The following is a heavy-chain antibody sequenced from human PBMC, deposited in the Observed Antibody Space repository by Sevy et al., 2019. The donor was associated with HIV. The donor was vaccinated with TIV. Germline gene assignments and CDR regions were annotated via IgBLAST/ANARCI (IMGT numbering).Heavy chain of an antibody. CDR3: ARSPPVVVVPGAPSWFDP. CDR2: INESGIT. CDR1: DGSFSGYY. D-gene: IGHD2-2*01. Sequence: SDTLSLTCAVHDGSFSGYYWNWIRQLPGKGPEWIGEINESGITYYNPSLKSRVTISVDTSKKQFSLKLNSVTAVDSAVYFCARSPPVVVVPGAPSWFDPWGQGTLVTVSS. J-gene: IGHJ5*02. V-gene: IGHV4-34*01.